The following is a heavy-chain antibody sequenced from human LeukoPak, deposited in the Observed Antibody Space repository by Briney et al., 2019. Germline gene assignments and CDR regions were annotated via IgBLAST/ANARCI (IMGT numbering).Heavy chain of an antibody. CDR1: GFSFSTYA. CDR2: ISGSGGST. J-gene: IGHJ4*02. Sequence: GGSLRPSCAAPGFSFSTYAMSWVRQAPGKGLEWVSAISGSGGSTYYADSVKGRFTISRDNSKNTLYLQMNSLRAEDTAVYYCAKDSGYYDSSGYYYNFDYWGQGTLVTVSS. V-gene: IGHV3-23*01. CDR3: AKDSGYYDSSGYYYNFDY. D-gene: IGHD3-22*01.